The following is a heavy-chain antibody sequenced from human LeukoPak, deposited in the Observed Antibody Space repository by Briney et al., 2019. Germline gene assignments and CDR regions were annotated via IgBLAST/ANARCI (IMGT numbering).Heavy chain of an antibody. CDR3: ARVRGDIVVVPAAVLIDY. D-gene: IGHD2-2*01. Sequence: ASVKVSCKASGYTFTGYYMHWVRQAPGQGLEWMGRINPNSGGTNYAQKFQGRVTMTRDTSISTAYMELSRLRSDDTAVYYCARVRGDIVVVPAAVLIDYWGQGTLVTVSS. CDR2: INPNSGGT. CDR1: GYTFTGYY. V-gene: IGHV1-2*06. J-gene: IGHJ4*02.